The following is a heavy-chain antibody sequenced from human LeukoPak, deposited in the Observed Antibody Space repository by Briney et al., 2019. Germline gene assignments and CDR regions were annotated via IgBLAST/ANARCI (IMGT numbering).Heavy chain of an antibody. Sequence: ASVKVSCKASGGTFNSYAISWVRQAPGQGLEWMGGIIPIFGTTNYARKFRGRVTLTADKSTRTAYMELNSLRAEDTAVFYCAISNTWSTTGGIDFWGQGTLVTVSS. CDR3: AISNTWSTTGGIDF. D-gene: IGHD6-13*01. CDR2: IIPIFGTT. V-gene: IGHV1-69*06. CDR1: GGTFNSYA. J-gene: IGHJ4*02.